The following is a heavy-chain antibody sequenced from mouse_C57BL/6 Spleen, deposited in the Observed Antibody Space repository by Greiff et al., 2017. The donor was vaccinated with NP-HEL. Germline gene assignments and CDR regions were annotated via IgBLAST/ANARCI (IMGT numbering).Heavy chain of an antibody. J-gene: IGHJ4*01. D-gene: IGHD1-1*01. CDR1: GYTFTDYY. CDR3: AVYYVQYYYAMDY. CDR2: INPNNGGT. Sequence: EVQLQQSGPELVKPGASVKISCKASGYTFTDYYMNWVKQSHGKSLEWIGDINPNNGGTSYNQKFKGKATLTVDKSSSTAYMELRSLTSEDSAVYYCAVYYVQYYYAMDYWGQGTSVTVSS. V-gene: IGHV1-26*01.